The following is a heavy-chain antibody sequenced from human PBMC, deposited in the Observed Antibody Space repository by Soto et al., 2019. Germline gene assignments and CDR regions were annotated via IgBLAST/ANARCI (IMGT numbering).Heavy chain of an antibody. Sequence: ASVKVSCKASGYTFTSYYMHWVRQAPGQGLEWMGIINPSGGSTSYAQKFQGRVTMTRDTSTSTVYMELSSLRSEDTAVYYCARAGPSSSWDYYYYYGMDVWGQGTTVTVSS. CDR2: INPSGGST. J-gene: IGHJ6*02. CDR1: GYTFTSYY. V-gene: IGHV1-46*01. CDR3: ARAGPSSSWDYYYYYGMDV. D-gene: IGHD6-13*01.